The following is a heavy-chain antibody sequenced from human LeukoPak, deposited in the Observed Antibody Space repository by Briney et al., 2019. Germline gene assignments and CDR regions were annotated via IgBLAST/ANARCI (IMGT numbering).Heavy chain of an antibody. CDR3: ARAYYYDSSGYPVYFDY. CDR1: GYTFTIYY. Sequence: VASVKVSCKASGYTFTIYYMHWVRQAPGQGREWMGLIDPSGGSTSYAQKFQGRVTMTRDTSTSTVYMELSSLRSEDRAVYYCARAYYYDSSGYPVYFDYWGQGTLVTVSS. CDR2: IDPSGGST. V-gene: IGHV1-46*01. D-gene: IGHD3-22*01. J-gene: IGHJ4*02.